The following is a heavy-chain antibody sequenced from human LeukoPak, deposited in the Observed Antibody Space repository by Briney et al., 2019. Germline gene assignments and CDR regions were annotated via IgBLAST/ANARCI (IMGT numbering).Heavy chain of an antibody. CDR3: ASRYSSGWHSVPFDY. CDR1: GGSFSGYY. CDR2: INHSGST. Sequence: SETLSLTCAVYGGSFSGYYWSWIRQPPGKGLEWIGEINHSGSTNYNPSLKSRVTISVDTSKNQFSLKLSSVTAADTAVYYCASRYSSGWHSVPFDYWGQGTLVTVSS. V-gene: IGHV4-34*01. D-gene: IGHD6-19*01. J-gene: IGHJ4*02.